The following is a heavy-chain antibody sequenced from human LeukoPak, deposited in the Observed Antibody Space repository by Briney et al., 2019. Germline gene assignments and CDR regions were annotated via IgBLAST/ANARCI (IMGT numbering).Heavy chain of an antibody. D-gene: IGHD5-24*01. CDR2: INPNSGGT. Sequence: ASVKVSCKASGYTFTGYYMHWVRQAPGRGLEWMGWINPNSGGTNYAQKFQGRVTMTRDTSISTAYVELGRLRSDDTAVYYCARSDGYNHPFDYWGQGTLVTVSS. V-gene: IGHV1-2*02. J-gene: IGHJ4*02. CDR3: ARSDGYNHPFDY. CDR1: GYTFTGYY.